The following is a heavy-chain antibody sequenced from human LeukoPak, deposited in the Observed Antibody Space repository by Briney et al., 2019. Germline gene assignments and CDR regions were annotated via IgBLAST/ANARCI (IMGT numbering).Heavy chain of an antibody. CDR3: AGDQSNSLYGGYYFDY. Sequence: PGGSLRLSCAASGFTVSSNYMSWVRQAPGKGLEWVSVIYSGGSTYYADSVKGRFTISRDNSKNTLYLQMNSLRAEDTAVYYCAGDQSNSLYGGYYFDYWGQGTLVTVSS. CDR1: GFTVSSNY. D-gene: IGHD4-23*01. J-gene: IGHJ4*02. CDR2: IYSGGST. V-gene: IGHV3-66*01.